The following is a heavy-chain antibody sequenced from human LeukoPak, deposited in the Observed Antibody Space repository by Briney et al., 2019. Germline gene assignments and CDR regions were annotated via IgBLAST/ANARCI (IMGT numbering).Heavy chain of an antibody. D-gene: IGHD5-12*01. J-gene: IGHJ5*02. CDR1: GGSIRSSYYY. Sequence: SETLSLTCTVSGGSIRSSYYYWGWIRQPPGKGLEWIGSIYDSGSTYYNPSLKSRLTISVDTSKNQFSLKLSSVTAADTAVYYCARGGESGYDTWGQGSLVTVSS. V-gene: IGHV4-39*01. CDR3: ARGGESGYDT. CDR2: IYDSGST.